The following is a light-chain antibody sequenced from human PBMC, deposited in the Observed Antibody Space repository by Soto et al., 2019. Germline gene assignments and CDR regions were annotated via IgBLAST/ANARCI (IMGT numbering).Light chain of an antibody. CDR1: QALNTR. CDR2: LTS. CDR3: HQRQSWPRT. V-gene: IGKV3-11*01. Sequence: EIVWTHSPSTLSAFPGDRVTLSCRASQALNTRLAWYQHKPGQAPRLLIYLTSNRAAGVPSRFSAWGSETDFTLTISDVQPEDFAVYYCHQRQSWPRTFGQGTKV. J-gene: IGKJ1*01.